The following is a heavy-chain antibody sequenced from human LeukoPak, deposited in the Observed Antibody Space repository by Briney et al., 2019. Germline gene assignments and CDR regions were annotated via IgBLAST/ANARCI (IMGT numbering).Heavy chain of an antibody. CDR2: MNPYSTNT. Sequence: ASVKVSCKASEYTFANCDITWVRQAPGRGLEWMGWMNPYSTNTGYARKFQGRLSMTRDTSITTAYMELSSLTSEDTAVYYCARATRGDLLSEFWGQGSPITVSS. V-gene: IGHV1-8*01. J-gene: IGHJ4*02. D-gene: IGHD2-21*01. CDR1: EYTFANCD. CDR3: ARATRGDLLSEF.